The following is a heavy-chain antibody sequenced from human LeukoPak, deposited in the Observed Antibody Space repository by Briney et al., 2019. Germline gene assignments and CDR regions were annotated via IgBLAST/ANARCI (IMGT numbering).Heavy chain of an antibody. CDR3: ARVAHPTKTGNYYYYYGMDV. V-gene: IGHV1-46*01. J-gene: IGHJ6*02. CDR1: GYTFTSYY. CDR2: INPSGGST. D-gene: IGHD2-8*01. Sequence: WASVKVSCKASGYTFTSYYMHWVRQAPGQGLEWMGTINPSGGSTSYAQKFQGRVTMTRDTSTSTVYMELSSLRSEDTAVYYRARVAHPTKTGNYYYYYGMDVWGQGTTVTVSS.